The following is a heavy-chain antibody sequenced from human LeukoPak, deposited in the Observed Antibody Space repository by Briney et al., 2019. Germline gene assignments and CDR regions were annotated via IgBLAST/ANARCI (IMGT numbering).Heavy chain of an antibody. J-gene: IGHJ4*02. CDR3: ASRSSGTDQDY. CDR2: IIPILGIA. D-gene: IGHD1-26*01. V-gene: IGHV1-69*04. Sequence: GASVKVSCKASGGTFSSYAISWVRQAPGQGLEWMGRIIPILGIANYAQKFQGRVTITADKFTSTAYMELSSLRSEDTAVYYCASRSSGTDQDYWGQGTLVTVSS. CDR1: GGTFSSYA.